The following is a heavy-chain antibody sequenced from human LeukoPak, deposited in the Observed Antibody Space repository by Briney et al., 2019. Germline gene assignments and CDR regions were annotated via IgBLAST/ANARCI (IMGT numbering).Heavy chain of an antibody. Sequence: SETLSLTCTASGGSISSYYRSWIRQPPGKGLEWTGYIYYSGSTNYNPSHKSRVTISVDRSKNRFSLKLSSVPGADTAVVYCSGGSYSVDYWGQGTLVSVFS. CDR1: GGSISSYY. J-gene: IGHJ4*02. V-gene: IGHV4-59*01. CDR3: SGGSYSVDY. CDR2: IYYSGST. D-gene: IGHD1-26*01.